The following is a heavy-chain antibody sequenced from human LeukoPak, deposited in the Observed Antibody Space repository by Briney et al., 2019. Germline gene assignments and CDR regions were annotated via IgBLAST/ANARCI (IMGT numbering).Heavy chain of an antibody. CDR3: AKGLRILV. CDR2: ITGSGLNT. CDR1: GFTFNTYG. D-gene: IGHD6-6*01. J-gene: IGHJ4*02. Sequence: GGSLRLSCAASGFTFNTYGMIWVRQAPGKGLEWVSSITGSGLNTYYADSVKGRFTISRDNSRDTLYLEMNTLRVEDTAVYYCAKGLRILVWGQGTLVTVSS. V-gene: IGHV3-23*01.